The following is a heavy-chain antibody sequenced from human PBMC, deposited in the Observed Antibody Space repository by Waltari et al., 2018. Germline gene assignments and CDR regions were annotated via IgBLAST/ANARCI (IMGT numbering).Heavy chain of an antibody. CDR2: INWNGGST. CDR1: GFTFDDYG. D-gene: IGHD1-26*01. V-gene: IGHV3-20*04. J-gene: IGHJ5*02. CDR3: ARALKWELLYNWFDP. Sequence: EVQLVESGGGVVRPGGSLRLSCAASGFTFDDYGMSWVRQAPGKGLDWVSGINWNGGSTGYADSVKGRFTISRDNAKNSLYLQMNSLRAEDTALYYCARALKWELLYNWFDPWGQGTLVTVSS.